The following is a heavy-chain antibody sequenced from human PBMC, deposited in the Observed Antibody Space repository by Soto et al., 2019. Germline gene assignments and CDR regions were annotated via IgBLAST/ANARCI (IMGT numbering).Heavy chain of an antibody. V-gene: IGHV3-33*01. CDR1: GFTFRSYG. D-gene: IGHD2-2*01. J-gene: IGHJ6*02. CDR3: ARYRLVPDGYSMDV. Sequence: QMQLVESGGGVVQPGRSLRLSCAASGFTFRSYGIHWVRQAPGKGLEWVALIWFDGSKKYYVDSVKGRFAVSRDNSKNTLYLQMNSLRVEDTAVYYCARYRLVPDGYSMDVWGQGTTVTVS. CDR2: IWFDGSKK.